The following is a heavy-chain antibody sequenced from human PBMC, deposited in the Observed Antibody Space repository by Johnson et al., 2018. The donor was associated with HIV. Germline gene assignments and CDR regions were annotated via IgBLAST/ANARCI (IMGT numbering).Heavy chain of an antibody. D-gene: IGHD3-22*01. CDR2: SNSDGSTT. V-gene: IGHV3-74*01. Sequence: VQLVESGGGLVQPGGSLRLSCAASGFIFSRSWMHWVRQVPGKGLVWVSRSNSDGSTTTYAASVKGRFTISRDEAKNTLYLQMNSLSAEDTAVYYCARGLDYYDYSGLRAAAFDLWGQGTMVTVSS. CDR1: GFIFSRSW. J-gene: IGHJ3*01. CDR3: ARGLDYYDYSGLRAAAFDL.